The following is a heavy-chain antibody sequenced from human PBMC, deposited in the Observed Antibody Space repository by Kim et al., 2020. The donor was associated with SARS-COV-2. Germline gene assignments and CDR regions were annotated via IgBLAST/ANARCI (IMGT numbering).Heavy chain of an antibody. CDR1: GGSISNYY. CDR2: ISSSGST. CDR3: ARDPTVGDRRDDF. Sequence: SETLSLTCTFSGGSISNYYWNWIRRPAGKGLEWIGRISSSGSTTYNPSLESRATVSMDTSKDQLSLRLNSVTAADTAIYYCARDPTVGDRRDDFWGRGTL. D-gene: IGHD2-15*01. V-gene: IGHV4-4*07. J-gene: IGHJ4*02.